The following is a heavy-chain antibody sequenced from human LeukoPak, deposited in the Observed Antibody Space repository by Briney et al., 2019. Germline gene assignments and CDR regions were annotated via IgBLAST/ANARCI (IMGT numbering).Heavy chain of an antibody. V-gene: IGHV3-23*01. CDR1: GFTFTNYA. D-gene: IGHD3-22*01. CDR2: ISGSGSNT. J-gene: IGHJ4*02. CDR3: AYDRGTYDY. Sequence: GGSLRLSCAASGFTFTNYAMSWVRQAPGKGLEWVSVISGSGSNTYYADSVKGRFTISRDNSKNTLYLQMNSLRAEDTAVYYCAYDRGTYDYWGQGTLVTVSS.